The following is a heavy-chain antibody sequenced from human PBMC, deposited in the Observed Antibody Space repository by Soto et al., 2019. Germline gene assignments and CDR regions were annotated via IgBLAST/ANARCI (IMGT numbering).Heavy chain of an antibody. D-gene: IGHD6-13*01. Sequence: KPSETLSLTCTVSGGSISSYYWSWIRQPPGKGLERIGYIYYSGSTNYNPSLKSRITITVDTSKNHFSLKLCFVTAADTALYYCARESIAAAGIIDYWGQGTLVTVSS. J-gene: IGHJ4*02. V-gene: IGHV4-59*01. CDR3: ARESIAAAGIIDY. CDR2: IYYSGST. CDR1: GGSISSYY.